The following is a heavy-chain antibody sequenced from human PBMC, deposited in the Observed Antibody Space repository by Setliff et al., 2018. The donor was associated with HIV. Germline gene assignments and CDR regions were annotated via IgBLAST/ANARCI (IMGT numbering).Heavy chain of an antibody. V-gene: IGHV4-59*01. J-gene: IGHJ4*02. CDR2: IYYSGST. CDR3: ARGPSLQTTLFDY. CDR1: GGSFSGYY. Sequence: PSETLSLTCAVYGGSFSGYYWSWIRQPPGKGLECIGYIYYSGSTNYNPSLKSRVTISVDTSKNQFSLKLTSVTAADTAVYYCARGPSLQTTLFDYWGQGTLVTVSS.